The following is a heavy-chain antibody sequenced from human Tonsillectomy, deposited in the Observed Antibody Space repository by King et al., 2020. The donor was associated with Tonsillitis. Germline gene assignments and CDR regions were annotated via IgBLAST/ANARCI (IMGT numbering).Heavy chain of an antibody. J-gene: IGHJ5*02. CDR2: IWYDGSNK. D-gene: IGHD6-13*01. V-gene: IGHV3-33*08. Sequence: VQLVESGGGVVQPGRSLRLSCAASGFTFSNYGMHWVRQAPGKGLEWVAVIWYDGSNKYYADSVKGRFTISRDNSKNTLYLQMNSLRAEDTSIYYYARERVAAAGTYWFDPWGQGTLVTVSS. CDR1: GFTFSNYG. CDR3: ARERVAAAGTYWFDP.